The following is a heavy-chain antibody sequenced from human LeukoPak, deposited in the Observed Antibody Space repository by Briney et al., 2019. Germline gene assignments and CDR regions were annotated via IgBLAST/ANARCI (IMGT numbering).Heavy chain of an antibody. V-gene: IGHV3-23*01. D-gene: IGHD3-22*01. CDR2: ISGSGGST. Sequence: GGSLRLSCAASGFTFSKAWMSWVRQAPGKGLEWVSAISGSGGSTYYADSVKGRFTISRDNSKNTLYLQMNSLRAEDTAVYYCAKGDYDSSGYYLDYWGQGTLVTVSS. J-gene: IGHJ4*02. CDR1: GFTFSKAW. CDR3: AKGDYDSSGYYLDY.